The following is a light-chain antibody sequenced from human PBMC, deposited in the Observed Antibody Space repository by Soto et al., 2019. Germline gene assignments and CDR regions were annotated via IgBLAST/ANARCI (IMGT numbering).Light chain of an antibody. CDR3: QQSYSTPPWT. Sequence: DIQMTQSPSSLSASVGDRVTITCRASQNIASYLNWYQQKPGKAPNLLIYAASSLQSGVPSRFSGSGSRTDFTLTITSLQPEDFATYYCQQSYSTPPWTFGQGTKLDIK. CDR1: QNIASY. V-gene: IGKV1-39*01. J-gene: IGKJ1*01. CDR2: AAS.